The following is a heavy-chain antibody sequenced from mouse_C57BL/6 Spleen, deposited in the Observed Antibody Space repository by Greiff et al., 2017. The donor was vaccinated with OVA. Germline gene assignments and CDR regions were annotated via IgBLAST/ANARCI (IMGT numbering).Heavy chain of an antibody. D-gene: IGHD1-1*01. CDR1: GYAFSSSW. CDR3: ARCITTVVDFDY. V-gene: IGHV1-82*01. CDR2: IYPGDGDT. J-gene: IGHJ2*01. Sequence: VKVVESGPELVKPGASVKISCKASGYAFSSSWMNWVKQRPGKGLEWIGRIYPGDGDTNYNGKFKGKATLTADKSSSTAYMQLSSLTSEDSAVYFCARCITTVVDFDYWGQGTTLTVSS.